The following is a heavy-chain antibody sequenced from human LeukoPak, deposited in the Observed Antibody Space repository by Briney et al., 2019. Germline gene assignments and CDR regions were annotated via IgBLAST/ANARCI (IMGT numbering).Heavy chain of an antibody. CDR2: IYPGNSDT. CDR3: ARQNDFRLDY. D-gene: IGHD3-3*01. J-gene: IGHJ4*02. Sequence: GESLNISCKGSGYTFSSYWIGWVRQMPGRGLGWMGMIYPGNSDTRYSPSLQGQVTITVDTSIGTAYLQWSVLKASDTAIYYCARQNDFRLDYWGQGTLVTVSS. CDR1: GYTFSSYW. V-gene: IGHV5-51*06.